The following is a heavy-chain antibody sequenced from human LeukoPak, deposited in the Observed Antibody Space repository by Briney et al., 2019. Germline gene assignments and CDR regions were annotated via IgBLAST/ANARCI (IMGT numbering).Heavy chain of an antibody. V-gene: IGHV5-51*01. CDR2: IYPGDSDT. Sequence: GESLKISCKGSGYSFTSYWIGWVRQMPGKGLEWMGIIYPGDSDTRYSPSFQGQVTISADKSISTAYLQWSSLKASDTAMYYCARLVKCSSTSCYRWDSGLVWGQGTMVTVSS. D-gene: IGHD2-2*02. CDR3: ARLVKCSSTSCYRWDSGLV. J-gene: IGHJ3*01. CDR1: GYSFTSYW.